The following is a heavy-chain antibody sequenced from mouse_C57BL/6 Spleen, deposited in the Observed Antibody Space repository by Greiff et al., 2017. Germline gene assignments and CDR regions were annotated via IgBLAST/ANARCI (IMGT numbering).Heavy chain of an antibody. CDR3: ASSLLGYFDV. D-gene: IGHD2-1*01. CDR1: GYSFTGYY. Sequence: EVQLQESGPELVKPGASVKISCKASGYSFTGYYMHWVKQSSEKSLEWIGEINPSTGGTSYNQTFKGKATLTVDKSSSTAYMQLKGLTSEDSAVDYYASSLLGYFDVWGTGTTVTVAS. CDR2: INPSTGGT. V-gene: IGHV1-43*01. J-gene: IGHJ1*03.